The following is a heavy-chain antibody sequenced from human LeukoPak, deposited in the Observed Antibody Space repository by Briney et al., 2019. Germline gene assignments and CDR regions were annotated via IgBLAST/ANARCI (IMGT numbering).Heavy chain of an antibody. V-gene: IGHV3-21*01. J-gene: IGHJ4*02. CDR1: GFTFSSYS. CDR3: ARDAWDCSSTSCSKVLDY. Sequence: GGSLRLSCAASGFTFSSYSMNWVRQAPGKGLEWVSSISSSSSYIYYADSVKGRFTISKDNAKNSLYLQMNSLRAEDTAVYYCARDAWDCSSTSCSKVLDYWGQGTLVTVSS. CDR2: ISSSSSYI. D-gene: IGHD2-2*01.